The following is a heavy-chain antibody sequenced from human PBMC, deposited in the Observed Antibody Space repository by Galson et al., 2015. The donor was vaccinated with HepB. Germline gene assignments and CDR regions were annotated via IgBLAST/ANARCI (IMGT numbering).Heavy chain of an antibody. CDR2: IYHSGST. Sequence: LSLTCAVSGYSISSGYYWGWIRQPPGKGLEWIGSIYHSGSTYYNPSLKSRVTISVDTSKNQFSLTLSSVTAADTAVYYCARATYYDFWSGFGGFDYWGQGTLVTVSS. D-gene: IGHD3-3*01. CDR3: ARATYYDFWSGFGGFDY. J-gene: IGHJ4*02. CDR1: GYSISSGYY. V-gene: IGHV4-38-2*01.